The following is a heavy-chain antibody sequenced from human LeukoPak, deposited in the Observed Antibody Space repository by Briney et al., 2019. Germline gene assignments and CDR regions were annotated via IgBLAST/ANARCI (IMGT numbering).Heavy chain of an antibody. D-gene: IGHD5-18*01. V-gene: IGHV4-4*09. J-gene: IGHJ4*02. Sequence: SETLSLTCAVSVASISNYYWSWIRQAPGKGLEWIGYISTSGSTNYNPSLKSRVSISLDTSNNRFSLNLNFVTAADTAVYFCASPRTSYRYTYDYWGPGALVTVSS. CDR3: ASPRTSYRYTYDY. CDR1: VASISNYY. CDR2: ISTSGST.